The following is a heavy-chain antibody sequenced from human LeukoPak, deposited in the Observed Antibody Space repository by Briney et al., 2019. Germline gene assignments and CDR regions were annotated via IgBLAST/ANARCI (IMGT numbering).Heavy chain of an antibody. Sequence: PGGSLRLSCAASGFTFSSYWMNWVRQAPGKGLVSVSRIASDGSSTTYADSVKGRFSISRDNAKNTLYLQMNSLRVEDTAVYYCARGRPHGNDYWGQGTLVTVSS. D-gene: IGHD4-23*01. CDR2: IASDGSST. V-gene: IGHV3-74*01. J-gene: IGHJ4*02. CDR1: GFTFSSYW. CDR3: ARGRPHGNDY.